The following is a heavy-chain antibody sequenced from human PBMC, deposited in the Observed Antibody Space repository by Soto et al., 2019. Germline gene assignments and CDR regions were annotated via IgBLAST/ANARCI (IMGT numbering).Heavy chain of an antibody. D-gene: IGHD3-9*01. CDR3: ARDGMLTGYSTDGDY. J-gene: IGHJ4*02. Sequence: ASVKVSCKTFGYTFTSYGINWVRQAPGQGLEWMGWISTYNRKTNYAQNLQGRVTLTTDTSTNTVYMELRSLRPDDTAVYYCARDGMLTGYSTDGDYWGQGTLVTVSS. CDR2: ISTYNRKT. V-gene: IGHV1-18*01. CDR1: GYTFTSYG.